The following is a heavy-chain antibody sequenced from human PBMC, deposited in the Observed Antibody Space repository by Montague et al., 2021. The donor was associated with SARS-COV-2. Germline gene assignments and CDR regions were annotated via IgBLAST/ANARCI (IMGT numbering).Heavy chain of an antibody. V-gene: IGHV4-4*02. D-gene: IGHD3/OR15-3a*01. CDR3: ARGGLGNRGFDY. CDR2: TYLSGFT. Sequence: SETLSLTCVVSDVSLSSSTWWSWVRQSPEKGLEWVGETYLSGFTHYNPSVKSRVTISLDDSRSQFSLRLTSVTAADTAVYFCARGGLGNRGFDYWGQGALVTVSS. CDR1: DVSLSSSTW. J-gene: IGHJ4*02.